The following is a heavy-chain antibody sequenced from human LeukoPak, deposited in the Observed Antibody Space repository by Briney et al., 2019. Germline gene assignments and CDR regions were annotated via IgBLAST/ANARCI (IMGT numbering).Heavy chain of an antibody. CDR3: AKEFNRGLPDY. J-gene: IGHJ4*02. D-gene: IGHD2-21*01. CDR2: ISYNGSNE. V-gene: IGHV3-30*04. CDR1: GFTFSSYA. Sequence: GRSLRLSCAASGFTFSSYAMHWVRQAPGKGLEWEAVISYNGSNEYYADSVKGRFTISRDNSKNTLYLQMSSLRAEDTAVYYCAKEFNRGLPDYWGQGTLVTVPS.